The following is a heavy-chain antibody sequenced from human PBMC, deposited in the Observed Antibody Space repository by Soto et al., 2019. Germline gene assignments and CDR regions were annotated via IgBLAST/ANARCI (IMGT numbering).Heavy chain of an antibody. J-gene: IGHJ4*02. CDR3: AKDQLDDGDTASDY. Sequence: EVQLLESGGGLVQPGGSLRLSCAASGFTFSSYAMSWVRQAPGKGLEWVSAISGSGGSTYYADSVKGRFTISRDNSKNTLYLQMDSLRAEDTAVYYCAKDQLDDGDTASDYWGQGTLVTVSS. V-gene: IGHV3-23*01. D-gene: IGHD4-17*01. CDR1: GFTFSSYA. CDR2: ISGSGGST.